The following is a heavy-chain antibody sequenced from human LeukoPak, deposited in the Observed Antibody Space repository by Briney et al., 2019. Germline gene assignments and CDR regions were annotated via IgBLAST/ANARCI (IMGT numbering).Heavy chain of an antibody. CDR1: GYTFTGYY. V-gene: IGHV1-69*02. Sequence: SVKVSCKASGYTFTGYYMHWVRQAPGQGLEWMGRIIPILGIANYAQKFQGRVTITADKSTSTAYMELSSLRSEDTAVYYCARPNSGYGGDFDYWGQGTLVTVSS. D-gene: IGHD5-12*01. CDR3: ARPNSGYGGDFDY. J-gene: IGHJ4*01. CDR2: IIPILGIA.